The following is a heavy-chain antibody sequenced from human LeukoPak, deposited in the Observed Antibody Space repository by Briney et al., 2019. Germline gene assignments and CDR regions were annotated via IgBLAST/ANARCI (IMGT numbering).Heavy chain of an antibody. J-gene: IGHJ4*02. Sequence: SETLSLTCTVSGGSISSYYWSWIRQPPGKGLEWIGYIYYSGSTNYNPSLKSRVTISVDTSKNQFSLKLSSVTAADTAVYYCARGGGMTAMVMSYWGQGTLVTVSS. V-gene: IGHV4-59*01. CDR1: GGSISSYY. CDR2: IYYSGST. D-gene: IGHD5-18*01. CDR3: ARGGGMTAMVMSY.